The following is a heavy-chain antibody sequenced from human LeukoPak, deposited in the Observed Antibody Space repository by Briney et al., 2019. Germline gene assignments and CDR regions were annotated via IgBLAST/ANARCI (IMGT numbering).Heavy chain of an antibody. Sequence: PSETLSLTCTVSGGSISSGDYYWSWIRQPPGKGLEWIGYIYYSGSTYYNPSLKSRVTISVDTSKNQFSLKLSSVTAADTAVYYCARGGSASGLFDPWRQGTLVTVSS. CDR3: ARGGSASGLFDP. V-gene: IGHV4-30-4*01. CDR1: GGSISSGDYY. CDR2: IYYSGST. J-gene: IGHJ5*02. D-gene: IGHD6-6*01.